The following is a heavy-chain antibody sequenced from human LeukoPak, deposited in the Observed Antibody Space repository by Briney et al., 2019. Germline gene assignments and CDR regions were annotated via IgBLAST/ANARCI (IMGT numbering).Heavy chain of an antibody. Sequence: GESLKISCKGSGYSFTSYWIGWVRQMPGKGLEWMGIIYPGDSDTRYSPSFQGQVTISADKSISTAHLQWSSLKASDTAMYYCARLIAVAGTFGWFDPWGQGTLVTVSS. J-gene: IGHJ5*02. CDR3: ARLIAVAGTFGWFDP. V-gene: IGHV5-51*01. CDR2: IYPGDSDT. CDR1: GYSFTSYW. D-gene: IGHD6-19*01.